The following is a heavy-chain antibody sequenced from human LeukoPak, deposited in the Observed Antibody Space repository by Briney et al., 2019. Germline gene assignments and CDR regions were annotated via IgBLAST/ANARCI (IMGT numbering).Heavy chain of an antibody. CDR2: INQDGSEK. V-gene: IGHV3-7*03. Sequence: PGGSLRLSCAASGFTFSNYWMNWVRQAPGKGLEWVANINQDGSEKYYVDSVKGRFTISRDNSKNTLYLQMNSLRAEDTAVYYCARVEWDYYDSSGPDNIWGQGTMVTVSS. D-gene: IGHD3-22*01. CDR3: ARVEWDYYDSSGPDNI. J-gene: IGHJ3*02. CDR1: GFTFSNYW.